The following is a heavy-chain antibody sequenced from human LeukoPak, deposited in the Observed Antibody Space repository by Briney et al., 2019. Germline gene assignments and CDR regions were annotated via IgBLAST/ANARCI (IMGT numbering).Heavy chain of an antibody. CDR2: IYYSGNT. CDR1: GDSISSYY. CDR3: ARHLGGSGSHDAFDM. Sequence: SETLSLTCTVSGDSISSYYWSWIRQPPGKGLVWIAYIYYSGNTNYNPSLKSRVTISVYTSKNQFSLKLSSVTAADTAVYYCARHLGGSGSHDAFDMWGQGTMVTVSS. D-gene: IGHD3-10*01. J-gene: IGHJ3*02. V-gene: IGHV4-59*08.